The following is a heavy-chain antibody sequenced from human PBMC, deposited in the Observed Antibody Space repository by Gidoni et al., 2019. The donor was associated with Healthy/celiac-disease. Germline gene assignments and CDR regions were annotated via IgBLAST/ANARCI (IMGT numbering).Heavy chain of an antibody. CDR1: GGTFSSYA. J-gene: IGHJ3*02. D-gene: IGHD2-15*01. V-gene: IGHV1-69*01. CDR3: ARDAHCSGGSCYINAFDI. CDR2: IIPIFGTA. Sequence: QVQLVQSGAEVKKPGSSVKVSCKASGGTFSSYAISWVRQAPGQGLEWMGGIIPIFGTANYAQKFQGRVTITADESTSTAYMELSSLRSEDTAVYYCARDAHCSGGSCYINAFDIWGQGTMVTVSS.